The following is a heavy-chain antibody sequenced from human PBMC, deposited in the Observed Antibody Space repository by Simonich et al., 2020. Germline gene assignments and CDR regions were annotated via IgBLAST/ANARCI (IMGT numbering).Heavy chain of an antibody. V-gene: IGHV3-21*01. CDR2: NSSSNSYI. D-gene: IGHD1-26*01. Sequence: EVQLVESGGGLVKPGGSLRLSCAASGFTFRSYSLYWVRQAPGKGLEWASSNSSSNSYIYYADSGKGRFTISRDNAKNSLYLQMNSLRAEDTAVYYCARGIMGASGAFDIWGQGTMVTVSS. J-gene: IGHJ3*02. CDR3: ARGIMGASGAFDI. CDR1: GFTFRSYS.